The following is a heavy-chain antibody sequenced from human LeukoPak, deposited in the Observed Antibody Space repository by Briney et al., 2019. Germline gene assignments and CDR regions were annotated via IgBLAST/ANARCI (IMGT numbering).Heavy chain of an antibody. CDR3: ARGGVGGYDYFDS. V-gene: IGHV4-30-4*01. Sequence: SETLSLTCTVSGGSISRDDYYWSWIRQPPGKGLEWIGHITYSGSTDYSPSLRSRVTMSVDTSKNQFSLKLNSVTAAETAIYFCARGGVGGYDYFDSWGQGTLVAVSS. CDR2: ITYSGST. CDR1: GGSISRDDYY. D-gene: IGHD5-12*01. J-gene: IGHJ4*02.